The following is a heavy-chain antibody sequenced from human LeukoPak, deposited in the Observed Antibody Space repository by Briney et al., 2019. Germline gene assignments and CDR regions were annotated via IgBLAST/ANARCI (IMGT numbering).Heavy chain of an antibody. J-gene: IGHJ5*02. Sequence: SETLSLTCTVSGGSISSGSYYWSWIRQPAGKGLEWIGRIYTSGSTNYNPSLKSRVTISVDTSKNQFSLKLSSVTAADTAVYYCARDIVRSSLSLGDNWFDPWGQGTLVTVSS. CDR1: GGSISSGSYY. CDR2: IYTSGST. V-gene: IGHV4-61*02. CDR3: ARDIVRSSLSLGDNWFDP. D-gene: IGHD3-16*01.